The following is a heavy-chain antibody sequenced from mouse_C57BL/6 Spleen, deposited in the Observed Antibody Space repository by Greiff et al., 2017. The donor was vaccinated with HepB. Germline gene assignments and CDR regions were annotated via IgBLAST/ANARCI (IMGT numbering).Heavy chain of an antibody. D-gene: IGHD2-5*01. V-gene: IGHV1-26*01. CDR1: GYTFTDYY. Sequence: EVQLQQSGPELVKPGASVKISCKASGYTFTDYYMNWVKQSHGKSLEWIGDINPNNGGTSYKQKFKGKATLTVDKSSSTADMELSSLTSEDSAVYYCARTGYYSNYYAMDYWGQGTSVTVSS. CDR2: INPNNGGT. J-gene: IGHJ4*01. CDR3: ARTGYYSNYYAMDY.